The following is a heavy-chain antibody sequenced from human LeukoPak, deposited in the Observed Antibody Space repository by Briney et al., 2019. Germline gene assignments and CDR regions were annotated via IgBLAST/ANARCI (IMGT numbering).Heavy chain of an antibody. D-gene: IGHD6-13*01. J-gene: IGHJ4*02. CDR1: GYTFTSYG. V-gene: IGHV1-18*01. CDR2: ISAYNGNT. CDR3: ARDPRYSSSWYDNY. Sequence: ASVKVSCKASGYTFTSYGISWVRQAPGQGLEWMGWISAYNGNTNYAQKLQGRVTMTTDTSTSTAYMELRSLRSDDTAVYYCARDPRYSSSWYDNYWGQGTLVTVSS.